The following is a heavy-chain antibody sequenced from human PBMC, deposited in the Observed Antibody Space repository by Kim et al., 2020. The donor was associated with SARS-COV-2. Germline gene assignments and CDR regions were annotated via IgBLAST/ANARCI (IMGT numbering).Heavy chain of an antibody. J-gene: IGHJ4*02. CDR2: IKTDGTIT. V-gene: IGHV3-74*01. CDR1: GSTFRDSW. CDR3: VRDRGGRNDF. Sequence: GGSLRLSCVASGSTFRDSWMHWVRQAPGKGLGWVAHIKTDGTITAYADSAKGRFTISRDNAKNTLSLQMNFLRVEDTAIYYCVRDRGGRNDFWGPGTLVT. D-gene: IGHD3-10*01.